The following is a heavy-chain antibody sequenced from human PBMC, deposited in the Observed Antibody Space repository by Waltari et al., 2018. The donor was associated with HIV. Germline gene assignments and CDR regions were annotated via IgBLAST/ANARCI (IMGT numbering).Heavy chain of an antibody. V-gene: IGHV3-53*01. CDR1: GFIVSGHY. CDR3: ARDRGSSPNDAFDI. CDR2: MYSGGST. D-gene: IGHD6-6*01. Sequence: EVQLVESGAGLIQPGGSLTLSGAVSGFIVSGHYMSWVRQAPGKGLEWVSVMYSGGSTYYSDSAKGRFTISRDESKNTLYLQMNSLRAEDTAVYYCARDRGSSPNDAFDIWGQGTMVTVSS. J-gene: IGHJ3*02.